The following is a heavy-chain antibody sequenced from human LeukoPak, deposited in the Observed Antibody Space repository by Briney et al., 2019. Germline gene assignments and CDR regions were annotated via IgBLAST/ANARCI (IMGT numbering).Heavy chain of an antibody. CDR3: AKDLGQQLVRGWFDP. V-gene: IGHV3-23*01. J-gene: IGHJ5*02. D-gene: IGHD6-13*01. Sequence: GGSLRLSCGASGFTFSSYAMGWVRQAPGKGLEWVSSMSGSGGSTYYADSVKGRFTISRDNSKNTVYLQMNTLRAEDTAVYYCAKDLGQQLVRGWFDPWGQGTLVTVSS. CDR1: GFTFSSYA. CDR2: MSGSGGST.